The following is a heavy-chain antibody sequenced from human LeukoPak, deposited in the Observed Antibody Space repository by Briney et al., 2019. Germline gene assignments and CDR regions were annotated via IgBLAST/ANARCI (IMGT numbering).Heavy chain of an antibody. J-gene: IGHJ4*02. CDR1: GFTFRSYE. CDR2: LSSSGSAF. V-gene: IGHV3-48*03. D-gene: IGHD3-3*01. CDR3: ARSARLMKGVVEVTALDD. Sequence: GGSLRLSCEDSGFTFRSYEMNWVRQAPGKGLEWIAYLSSSGSAFSYADSVKGRFTIARDNAKNSVYMEMNSLRADDTAVYYCARSARLMKGVVEVTALDDWGQGTLVTVSS.